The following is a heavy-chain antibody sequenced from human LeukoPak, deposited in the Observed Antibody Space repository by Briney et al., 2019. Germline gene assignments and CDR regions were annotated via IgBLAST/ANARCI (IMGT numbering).Heavy chain of an antibody. V-gene: IGHV3-15*01. Sequence: PGGSLRLSCAASGFTVRTNYMTWVRQAPGKGLEWVGRIKSKTDGGTTDYAAPVKGRFTISRDDSKNTLYLQMNSLKSEDTAVYYCTTDDGGSEFDYWGQGTLVTVSS. CDR2: IKSKTDGGTT. CDR3: TTDDGGSEFDY. J-gene: IGHJ4*02. D-gene: IGHD1-26*01. CDR1: GFTVRTNY.